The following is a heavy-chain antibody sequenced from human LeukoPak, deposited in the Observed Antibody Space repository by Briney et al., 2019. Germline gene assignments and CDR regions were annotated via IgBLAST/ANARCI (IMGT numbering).Heavy chain of an antibody. CDR3: AKVGSYSEKGNWFDP. V-gene: IGHV3-23*01. D-gene: IGHD1-26*01. CDR1: GFTFSSYA. CDR2: ISGSGGST. J-gene: IGHJ5*02. Sequence: GGSLRLSCAASGFTFSSYAMSWVRQAPGKGLEWVSAISGSGGSTYYADSVKGRFTISRDNSKNTLYLQMNSLRADDTAVYYCAKVGSYSEKGNWFDPWGQGTLVTVSS.